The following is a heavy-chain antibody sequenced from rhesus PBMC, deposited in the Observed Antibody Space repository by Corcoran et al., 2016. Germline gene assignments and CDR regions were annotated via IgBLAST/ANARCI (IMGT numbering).Heavy chain of an antibody. V-gene: IGHV3S5*01. CDR1: GFTFSSYG. CDR2: INSGGGST. Sequence: EVQLVETGGGLVQPGGSLKLSCAASGFTFSSYGMSWVRQAPGKGLEWVSAINSGGGSTSYADSVKGRLPISKDNSKNTLSLQMNSLRAEDTAVYYCAKGDGLDSWGQGVVVTVSS. CDR3: AKGDGLDS. J-gene: IGHJ6*01.